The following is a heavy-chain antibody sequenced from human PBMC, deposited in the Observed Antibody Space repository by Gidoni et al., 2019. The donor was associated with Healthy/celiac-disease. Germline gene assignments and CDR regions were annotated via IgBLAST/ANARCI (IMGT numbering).Heavy chain of an antibody. CDR2: IYTSGST. D-gene: IGHD2-21*02. J-gene: IGHJ6*02. CDR1: GGSISSYY. Sequence: QVQLQESGPGLVKPSETLSLTCTVSGGSISSYYWSWIRQPAGKGLEWIGRIYTSGSTNYNPSLKSRVTMSVDTSKNQFSLKLSSVTAADTAVYYCASGIYCGGDCYLGGMDVWGQGTTVTVSS. CDR3: ASGIYCGGDCYLGGMDV. V-gene: IGHV4-4*07.